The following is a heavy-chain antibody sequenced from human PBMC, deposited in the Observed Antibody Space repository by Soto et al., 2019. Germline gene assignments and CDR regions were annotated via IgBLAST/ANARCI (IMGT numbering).Heavy chain of an antibody. CDR3: ARGGEWLQLDY. V-gene: IGHV1-46*01. J-gene: IGHJ4*02. CDR1: GYNFTSYY. CDR2: VNPNGGGT. Sequence: QVQLVQSGAEVKKPGASVRVSCKAAGYNFTSYYMHWVRQAPGQGLEWMGIVNPNGGGTSYTQKFQGRGTMTRDTSTSTVYMELTGLRSEDTAVYYLARGGEWLQLDYWGQGTLVTVSS. D-gene: IGHD5-12*01.